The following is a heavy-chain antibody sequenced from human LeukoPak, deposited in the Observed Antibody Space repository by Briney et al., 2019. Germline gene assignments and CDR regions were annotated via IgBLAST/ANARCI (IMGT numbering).Heavy chain of an antibody. D-gene: IGHD2-15*01. Sequence: ASVKVSCKASGYTFTGYGISWVRQAPGQGPEWMGWISAYNGNTNYAQKLQGRVTMTTDTSTSTAYMELRSLRSDDTAVYYCARDRGVVVVAATWDYWGQGTLVTVSS. J-gene: IGHJ4*02. CDR1: GYTFTGYG. V-gene: IGHV1-18*01. CDR2: ISAYNGNT. CDR3: ARDRGVVVVAATWDY.